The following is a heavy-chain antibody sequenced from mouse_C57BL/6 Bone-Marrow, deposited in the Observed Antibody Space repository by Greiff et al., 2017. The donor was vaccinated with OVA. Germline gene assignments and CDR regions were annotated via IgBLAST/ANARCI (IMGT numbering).Heavy chain of an antibody. CDR3: ARVITTVGASCYFDV. CDR1: GFTFSSYA. CDR2: ISDGGSYT. Sequence: EVKLVESGGGLVKPGGSLKLSCAASGFTFSSYAMSWVRQTPEKRLEWVATISDGGSYTYYPDNVKGRFTFSRDKANNNLYLQMSHLKSEDTAMYYCARVITTVGASCYFDVWGTGTTVTVSS. J-gene: IGHJ1*03. D-gene: IGHD1-1*01. V-gene: IGHV5-4*03.